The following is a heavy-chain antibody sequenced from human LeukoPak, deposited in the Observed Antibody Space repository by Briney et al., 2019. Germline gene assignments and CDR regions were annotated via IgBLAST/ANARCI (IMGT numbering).Heavy chain of an antibody. J-gene: IGHJ4*02. D-gene: IGHD3-16*01. V-gene: IGHV3-30*04. CDR2: VSYDGIIK. CDR3: ATGGGLATEIDY. Sequence: GRSLRLSCATSGFTFSGCAMHWVRQAPGKGLEWVAVVSYDGIIKYYADSLKGRFTISRDNSKDTLYLQMNSLRTEDTAMYYCATGGGLATEIDYWGQGTLVTVSS. CDR1: GFTFSGCA.